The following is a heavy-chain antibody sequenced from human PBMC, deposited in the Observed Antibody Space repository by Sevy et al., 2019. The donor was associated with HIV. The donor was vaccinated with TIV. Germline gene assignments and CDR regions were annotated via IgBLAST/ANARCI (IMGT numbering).Heavy chain of an antibody. J-gene: IGHJ6*02. D-gene: IGHD6-6*01. CDR2: ILYDGSNK. CDR1: GFTFSSYG. V-gene: IGHV3-30*03. CDR3: ARGLAALPGYYYGLDV. Sequence: GGSLRLSCAASGFTFSSYGMLWVRQAPDKGLEWVTTILYDGSNKYYADSLKGRFTISRDNSKNMLYLQMNSLRVEDTAIYYCARGLAALPGYYYGLDVWGQGTTVTVSS.